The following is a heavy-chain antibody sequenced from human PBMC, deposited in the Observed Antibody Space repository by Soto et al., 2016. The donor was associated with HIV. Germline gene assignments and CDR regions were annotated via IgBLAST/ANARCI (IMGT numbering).Heavy chain of an antibody. Sequence: EVQLVESGGGLVKPGGSLRLSCAASGFSFSKAWMSWVRQPPGKGLEWVGRIKSKTDGGSTDYAAPVKGRFTISRDDSKNTLYLQMNSLKTEGTAVYYCTTHLYPTWGQGTLVTVSS. V-gene: IGHV3-15*01. CDR3: TTHLYPT. CDR1: GFSFSKAW. J-gene: IGHJ5*02. CDR2: IKSKTDGGST. D-gene: IGHD3-16*01.